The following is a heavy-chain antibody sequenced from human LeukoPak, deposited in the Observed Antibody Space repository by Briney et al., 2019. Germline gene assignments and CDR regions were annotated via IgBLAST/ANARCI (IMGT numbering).Heavy chain of an antibody. CDR2: IKSKIDGGTA. Sequence: GGSLRLSCAASGLTLSNAWMTWVRQAPGKGLEWVGRIKSKIDGGTADYAAPVKGRFTISRDDSKNTVSLQMNSLKTEDTAIYCCTTLAWSGSSGGYWGQGTLVTVSS. CDR1: GLTLSNAW. J-gene: IGHJ4*02. V-gene: IGHV3-15*01. D-gene: IGHD1-26*01. CDR3: TTLAWSGSSGGY.